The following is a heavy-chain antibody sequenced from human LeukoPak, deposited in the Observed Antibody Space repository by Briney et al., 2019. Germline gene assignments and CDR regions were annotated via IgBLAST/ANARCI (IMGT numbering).Heavy chain of an antibody. CDR1: GYTFTSYT. J-gene: IGHJ5*02. CDR2: INAGNGNT. Sequence: ASVKVSCKASGYTFTSYTIHWVRQAPGQRLEWMGWINAGNGNTKYSQEFQGRVTITRDTSTSTAYMELRSLRSDDTAVYYCARDLEHKALGFDPWGQGTLVTVSS. CDR3: ARDLEHKALGFDP. V-gene: IGHV1-3*01.